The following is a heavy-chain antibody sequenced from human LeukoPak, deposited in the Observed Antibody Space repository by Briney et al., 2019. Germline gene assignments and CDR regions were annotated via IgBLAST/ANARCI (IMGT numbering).Heavy chain of an antibody. CDR1: GGSISSSSYY. V-gene: IGHV4-39*01. CDR3: ARLDGSAKATVVTLGAFDI. CDR2: IYYSGST. D-gene: IGHD4-23*01. J-gene: IGHJ3*02. Sequence: PSETLSLTCTVSGGSISSSSYYWGWIRQPPGKGLEWIGSIYYSGSTYYNPSLKSRVTISVDTSKNQFSLKLSSVTAADTAVYYCARLDGSAKATVVTLGAFDIWGHGTMVTVSS.